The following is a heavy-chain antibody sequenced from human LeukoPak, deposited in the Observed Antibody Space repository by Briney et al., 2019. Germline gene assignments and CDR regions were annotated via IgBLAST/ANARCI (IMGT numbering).Heavy chain of an antibody. CDR2: ISWDGGST. D-gene: IGHD3-10*01. Sequence: PGGSLRLSCAASGFTFDDYTMHWVRQAPGKGLEWVSLISWDGGSTYYADSVKGRFTISRDNSKNSLYLQMNSLRTEDTALYYCARLAGYYGLGLRAFDIWGQGTMVTVSS. CDR3: ARLAGYYGLGLRAFDI. CDR1: GFTFDDYT. J-gene: IGHJ3*02. V-gene: IGHV3-43*01.